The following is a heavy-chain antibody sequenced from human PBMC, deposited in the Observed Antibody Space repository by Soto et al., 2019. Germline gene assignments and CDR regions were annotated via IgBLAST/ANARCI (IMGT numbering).Heavy chain of an antibody. CDR2: TRNKANSYTT. Sequence: GGSLRLSCAASGFTFSDHYMDWVRQAPGKGLEWVGRTRNKANSYTTEYAASVKGRFTISRDDSKNSLYLQMNSLKTEDTAVDYCARLTGTTYFFDYWGQGTLVTVSS. D-gene: IGHD1-7*01. CDR3: ARLTGTTYFFDY. V-gene: IGHV3-72*01. CDR1: GFTFSDHY. J-gene: IGHJ4*02.